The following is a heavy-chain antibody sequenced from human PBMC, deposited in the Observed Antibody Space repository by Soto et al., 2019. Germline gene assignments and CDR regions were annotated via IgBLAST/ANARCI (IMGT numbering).Heavy chain of an antibody. CDR1: GFTFRSFA. Sequence: GGSLRLSCAASGFTFRSFAMHWVRQAPGKGLECVAVISHDGSNKFYRDYLKGRFTISRDNSKNTFYLQINSLRSEDTAVYYCARKRSPVNFDYWGQGTLVTVSS. CDR3: ARKRSPVNFDY. V-gene: IGHV3-30-3*01. CDR2: ISHDGSNK. J-gene: IGHJ4*02.